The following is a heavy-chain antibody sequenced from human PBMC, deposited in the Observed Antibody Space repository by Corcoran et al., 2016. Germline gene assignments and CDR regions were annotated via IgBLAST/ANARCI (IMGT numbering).Heavy chain of an antibody. CDR3: AKVGKLNRGYFDY. Sequence: QVQLVESGGGVVQPGRSLRLSCAASGFTFSSYGMHWVRQAPGKGLEWVAVISYDGSNKYYADSVKGRFTISRDNSKNTLYLQMNSLRAEYTAVYYCAKVGKLNRGYFDYWGQGTLVTVSS. CDR1: GFTFSSYG. D-gene: IGHD1-26*01. V-gene: IGHV3-30*18. CDR2: ISYDGSNK. J-gene: IGHJ4*02.